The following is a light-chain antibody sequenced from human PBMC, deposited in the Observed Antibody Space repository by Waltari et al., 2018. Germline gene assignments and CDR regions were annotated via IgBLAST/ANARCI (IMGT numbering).Light chain of an antibody. Sequence: SFELTQPPSVSVSPGETASITCTGEKWGDKYVPWYQQKPGQSPVLLIYQDNMRPSGIPERFSGSNSGNTATLTISGTQAMDEADYYCQAWHTTTFVLFGGVTKLTVL. CDR3: QAWHTTTFVL. J-gene: IGLJ2*01. CDR1: KWGDKY. V-gene: IGLV3-1*01. CDR2: QDN.